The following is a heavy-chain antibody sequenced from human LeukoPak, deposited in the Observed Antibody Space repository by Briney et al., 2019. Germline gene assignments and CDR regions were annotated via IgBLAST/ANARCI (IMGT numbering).Heavy chain of an antibody. CDR1: GGSISSSSYY. D-gene: IGHD2-2*01. Sequence: SETLSLTCTVSGGSISSSSYYWGWIRQPPGKGLEWIGSIYYSGSTYYNPSLKSRVTISVDTSKNQFSLKLSSVTAADTAVYYCARSDIVVVPAAIDYWGQGTLVTVSS. CDR3: ARSDIVVVPAAIDY. J-gene: IGHJ4*02. CDR2: IYYSGST. V-gene: IGHV4-39*01.